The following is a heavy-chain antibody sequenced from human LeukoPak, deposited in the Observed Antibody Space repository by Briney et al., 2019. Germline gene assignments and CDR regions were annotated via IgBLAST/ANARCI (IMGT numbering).Heavy chain of an antibody. Sequence: PGGSLRLSCAASGFTFSSYAMHWVRQAPGKGLEWVAVISYDGSNKYYADSVKGRFTISRDNSKNTLYLQMNSLRAEDTAVYYCARAPRRGYDFWSGSLAYFDYWGQGTLVTVPS. D-gene: IGHD3-3*01. J-gene: IGHJ4*02. V-gene: IGHV3-30-3*01. CDR3: ARAPRRGYDFWSGSLAYFDY. CDR1: GFTFSSYA. CDR2: ISYDGSNK.